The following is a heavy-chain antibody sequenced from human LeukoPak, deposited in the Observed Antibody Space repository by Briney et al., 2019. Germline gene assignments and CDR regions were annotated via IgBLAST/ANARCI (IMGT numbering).Heavy chain of an antibody. J-gene: IGHJ4*02. CDR2: ISGSGGST. CDR1: GFTFSSYA. Sequence: GGSLRLSCAASGFTFSSYAMSWVRQAPGKGLEWVSAISGSGGSTYYADSVKGRFTISRDNSKNTLYLQMNSLRAEDTAVYYCAKQYYDILTGYYPPYYFDYWGQGTLVTVSS. V-gene: IGHV3-23*01. D-gene: IGHD3-9*01. CDR3: AKQYYDILTGYYPPYYFDY.